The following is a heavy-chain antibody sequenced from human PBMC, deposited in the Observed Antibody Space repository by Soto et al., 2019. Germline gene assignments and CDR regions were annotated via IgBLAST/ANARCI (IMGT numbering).Heavy chain of an antibody. CDR3: AGQKADGGNSLDAFDI. D-gene: IGHD2-21*02. CDR2: IYPGDSDT. V-gene: IGHV5-51*01. CDR1: GYSFTSYW. J-gene: IGHJ3*02. Sequence: GESLKISCKGSGYSFTSYWIGWVRPMHGKGLEWMGIIYPGDSDTRYSPAFQGQVTISADKSISTAYLQWSSLKASDTAMYYCAGQKADGGNSLDAFDIWGQGTMVTVSS.